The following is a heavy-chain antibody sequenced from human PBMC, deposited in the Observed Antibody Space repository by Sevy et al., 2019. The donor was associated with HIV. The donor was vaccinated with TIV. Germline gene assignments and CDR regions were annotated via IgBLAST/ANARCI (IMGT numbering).Heavy chain of an antibody. J-gene: IGHJ4*02. CDR2: ISGSGGST. Sequence: GGSLRLSCAASGFTFSSYAMSWVRQAPGKGLEWVSAISGSGGSTYYADSVKGRFTISRDNSKNTLYLQMNSLRAEDTAVYYCAAPVGYYDSSGYSYYFDYWGQGTLVTVSS. CDR1: GFTFSSYA. V-gene: IGHV3-23*01. D-gene: IGHD3-22*01. CDR3: AAPVGYYDSSGYSYYFDY.